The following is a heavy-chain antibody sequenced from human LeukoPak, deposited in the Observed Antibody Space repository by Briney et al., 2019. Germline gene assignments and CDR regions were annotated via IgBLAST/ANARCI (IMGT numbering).Heavy chain of an antibody. J-gene: IGHJ4*02. V-gene: IGHV5-51*01. CDR1: GYSFTSHW. Sequence: GESLKISCKGSGYSFTSHWIGWVRQMPGKGLEWMGIIYPGDSDTRYSPSLQGRVTISADKSISTAYLQWSSLKASDTAMYYCARHGRGNYYDSSGYYGPVVYWGQGTLVTVSS. CDR2: IYPGDSDT. CDR3: ARHGRGNYYDSSGYYGPVVY. D-gene: IGHD3-22*01.